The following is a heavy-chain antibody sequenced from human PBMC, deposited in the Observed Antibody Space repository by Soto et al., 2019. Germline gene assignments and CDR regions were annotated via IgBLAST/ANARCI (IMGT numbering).Heavy chain of an antibody. CDR1: GFSLSTSGVG. Sequence: SGPTLVKPTQTLTLTCTFSGFSLSTSGVGVGWIRQPPGKALEWLALIYWDDDKRYSPSLKSRLTITKDTSKNQVVLTMTNMDPVDTATYYCAHSGGYCTNGVCVPFDYWGQGTLVTVSS. J-gene: IGHJ4*02. CDR3: AHSGGYCTNGVCVPFDY. CDR2: IYWDDDK. D-gene: IGHD2-8*01. V-gene: IGHV2-5*02.